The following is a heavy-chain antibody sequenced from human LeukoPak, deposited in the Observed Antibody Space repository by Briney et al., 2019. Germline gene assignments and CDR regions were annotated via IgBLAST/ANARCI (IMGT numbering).Heavy chain of an antibody. V-gene: IGHV4-59*11. CDR1: GGSISSHY. Sequence: SETLSLTCTVSGGSISSHYWSWIRQPPGKGQQWIGYIYYSGSTNYNPSLKSRVTISVDTSKNQFSLKLSSVTAADTAVYYCARAPEAAAGYYFDYWGQGTLVTVSS. D-gene: IGHD6-13*01. CDR3: ARAPEAAAGYYFDY. J-gene: IGHJ4*02. CDR2: IYYSGST.